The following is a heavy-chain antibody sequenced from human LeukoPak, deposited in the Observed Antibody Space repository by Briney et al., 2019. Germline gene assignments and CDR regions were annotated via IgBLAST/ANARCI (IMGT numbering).Heavy chain of an antibody. Sequence: GGSLRLSCAASGFTFSSYALSWVRQAPGKELEWVSSLSGSGYNTYYADSVKGRFTISRDNSKNTVYLQMNSLRAEDTAVYYCAKDPYGTRYFDYWGQGTLVTVSS. CDR1: GFTFSSYA. CDR3: AKDPYGTRYFDY. D-gene: IGHD2-2*01. V-gene: IGHV3-23*01. CDR2: LSGSGYNT. J-gene: IGHJ4*02.